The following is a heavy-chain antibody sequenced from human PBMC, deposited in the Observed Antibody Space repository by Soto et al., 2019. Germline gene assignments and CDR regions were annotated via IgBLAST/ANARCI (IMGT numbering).Heavy chain of an antibody. CDR2: IYYSGST. V-gene: IGHV4-39*01. J-gene: IGHJ4*02. Sequence: QLQLQESGPGLVKPSETLSLTCTVSGGSISSSSYYWGWIRQPPGKGLEWIGSIYYSGSTYYNPSLKSRVTISVDTSKNQFSLKLSSVTAADTAVYYCARLTPPIAVAGRGWDYWGQGTLVTVSS. D-gene: IGHD6-19*01. CDR3: ARLTPPIAVAGRGWDY. CDR1: GGSISSSSYY.